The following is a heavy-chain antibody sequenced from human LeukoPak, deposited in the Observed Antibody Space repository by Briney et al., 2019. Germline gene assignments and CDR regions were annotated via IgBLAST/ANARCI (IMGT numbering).Heavy chain of an antibody. CDR3: ARLKYYYDSSGYRAEYFQH. D-gene: IGHD3-22*01. Sequence: SETLSLTCGVYGGSYSDYYWSWIRQPPGKGLEWIGYIYYSGSTNYNPSLKSRVTISVYTSKNQFSLKLSSVTAADTAVYYCARLKYYYDSSGYRAEYFQHWGQGTLVTVFS. V-gene: IGHV4-59*01. CDR1: GGSYSDYY. J-gene: IGHJ1*01. CDR2: IYYSGST.